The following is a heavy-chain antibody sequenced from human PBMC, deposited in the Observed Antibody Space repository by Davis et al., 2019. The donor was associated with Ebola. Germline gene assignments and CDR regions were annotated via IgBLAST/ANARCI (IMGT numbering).Heavy chain of an antibody. CDR3: AREHPYSSYGMDV. D-gene: IGHD6-13*01. Sequence: GESLKISCAASGFSFSTYWMSWVRQTPGKGLEWVANIKQDGSEKYYVDSVKGRFTISRDNAKNSLYLQMDSLRVEDTAVYYCAREHPYSSYGMDVWGKGTTVTVSS. CDR1: GFSFSTYW. CDR2: IKQDGSEK. V-gene: IGHV3-7*03. J-gene: IGHJ6*04.